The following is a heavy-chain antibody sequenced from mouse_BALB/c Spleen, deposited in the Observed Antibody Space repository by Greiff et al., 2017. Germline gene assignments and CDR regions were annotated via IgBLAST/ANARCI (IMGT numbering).Heavy chain of an antibody. CDR2: ISSGGSYT. Sequence: EVKLVESGGGLVKPGGSLKLSCAASGFTFSDYYMYWVRQTPEKRLEWVATISSGGSYTYYPDSVKGRFTISRDNAKNTLYLQMSSLKSEDTAMYYCTRDPYWGQGTTLTVSS. V-gene: IGHV5-4*02. CDR3: TRDPY. J-gene: IGHJ2*01. CDR1: GFTFSDYY.